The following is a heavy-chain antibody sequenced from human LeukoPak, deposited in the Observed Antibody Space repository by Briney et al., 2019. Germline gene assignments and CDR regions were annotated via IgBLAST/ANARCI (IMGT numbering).Heavy chain of an antibody. V-gene: IGHV3-23*01. CDR2: ISGSGGST. J-gene: IGHJ6*04. CDR3: ARNGILGIAAAVDV. D-gene: IGHD6-13*01. CDR1: GFTFSSDA. Sequence: GGSLRLSCAASGFTFSSDAMSWVRQAPGKGLEWVSAISGSGGSTYYADSVKGRFTISRDNSKNTLYLQMNSLRAEDTAVYYCARNGILGIAAAVDVWGKGTTVTVSS.